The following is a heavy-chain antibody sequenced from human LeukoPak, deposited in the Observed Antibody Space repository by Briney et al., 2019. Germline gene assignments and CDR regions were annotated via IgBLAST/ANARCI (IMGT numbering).Heavy chain of an antibody. Sequence: PSETLSLTCTVSGGSISSYYWSWIRQPPGKGLEWIGRIYTSGSTNYNPSLKSRVTISVDTSKNQFSLKLSSVTAADTAVYYCARTVVIAAAGFDYWGQGTLVTVSS. D-gene: IGHD6-13*01. CDR1: GGSISSYY. J-gene: IGHJ4*02. CDR3: ARTVVIAAAGFDY. V-gene: IGHV4-4*08. CDR2: IYTSGST.